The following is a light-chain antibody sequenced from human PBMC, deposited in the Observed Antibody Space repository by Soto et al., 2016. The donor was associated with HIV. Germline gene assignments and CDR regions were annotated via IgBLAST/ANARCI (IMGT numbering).Light chain of an antibody. V-gene: IGKV1-12*01. Sequence: DIRMTQSPASMSASLGESVTFTCRADEDLDSQLAWYQHKPGGPPKLLIYGSSRLESEVPQRFVGSGSGTIYYLTINGLRPEDFATYYCQQSKTFPHTFGQGT. CDR1: EDLDSQ. CDR3: QQSKTFPHT. J-gene: IGKJ2*01. CDR2: GSS.